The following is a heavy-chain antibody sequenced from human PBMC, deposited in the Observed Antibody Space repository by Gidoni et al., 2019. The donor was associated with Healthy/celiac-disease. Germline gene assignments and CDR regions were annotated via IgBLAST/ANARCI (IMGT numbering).Heavy chain of an antibody. J-gene: IGHJ3*02. CDR1: GGSVSSGSYY. CDR2: IYYRGST. V-gene: IGHV4-61*01. Sequence: QVQLQASGPGLVKPSETLSLTCTVSGGSVSSGSYYWSWIRQPPGKGLEWIGYIYYRGSTNYNPSLKSRVTISVDTSKNQFSLKLSSVTAADTAGYYCASDAVTYYYDSSGYNGFDIWGQGTMVTVSS. D-gene: IGHD3-22*01. CDR3: ASDAVTYYYDSSGYNGFDI.